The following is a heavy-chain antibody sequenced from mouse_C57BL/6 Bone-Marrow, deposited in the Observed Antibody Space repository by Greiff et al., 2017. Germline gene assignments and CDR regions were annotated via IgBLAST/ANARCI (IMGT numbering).Heavy chain of an antibody. CDR3: AAYYSNYVDY. D-gene: IGHD2-5*01. J-gene: IGHJ2*01. V-gene: IGHV1-7*01. Sequence: QVQLKESGAELAKPGASVKLSCKASGYTFTSYWMHWVKQRPGQGLEWIGYINPSSGYTKYNQKFKGKSTLTVDKSSSTAYMQLSSLTSEDSAVYYCAAYYSNYVDYWGQGTTLTVSS. CDR1: GYTFTSYW. CDR2: INPSSGYT.